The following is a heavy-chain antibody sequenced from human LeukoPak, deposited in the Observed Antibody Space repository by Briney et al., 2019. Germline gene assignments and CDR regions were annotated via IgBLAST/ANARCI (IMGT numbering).Heavy chain of an antibody. CDR3: ARGYCTNGVCYWDYFDY. D-gene: IGHD2-8*01. V-gene: IGHV3-21*01. CDR1: GFTFSSYG. J-gene: IGHJ4*02. Sequence: PGGSLRLSCAASGFTFSSYGMHWVRQAPGKGLEWVSSISSSSSNIYYADSVKGRFTISRDNAKNSLYLQMNSLRAEDTAVYYCARGYCTNGVCYWDYFDYWGQGTLVTVSS. CDR2: ISSSSSNI.